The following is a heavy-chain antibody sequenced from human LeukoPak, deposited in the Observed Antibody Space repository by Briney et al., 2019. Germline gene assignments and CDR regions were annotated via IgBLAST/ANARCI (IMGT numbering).Heavy chain of an antibody. D-gene: IGHD4-17*01. CDR3: ARDPPDYGDYEDYYYGMDV. J-gene: IGHJ6*04. CDR2: ISNDGNNK. Sequence: GGSLRLSCAASGFTFSSYGIHWVRQAPGKGLEWVAAISNDGNNKYYADSVKGRFTISRDNSKNTLYLQMNSLRAEDTAVYYCARDPPDYGDYEDYYYGMDVWGKGTTVTVSS. CDR1: GFTFSSYG. V-gene: IGHV3-30*03.